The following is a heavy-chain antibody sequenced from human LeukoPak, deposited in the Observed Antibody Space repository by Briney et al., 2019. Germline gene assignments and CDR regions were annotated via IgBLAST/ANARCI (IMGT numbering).Heavy chain of an antibody. J-gene: IGHJ4*02. CDR2: IYSGGST. D-gene: IGHD3-22*01. Sequence: GGSLRLSCAASGFTVSSSYMSWVRQAPGKGLEWVSVIYSGGSTYYADSVKGRFTISRDNSKNTLYLQMNSLRAEDTAVYYCARSGPGYYDSSGYYYWGQGTLVTVSS. CDR3: ARSGPGYYDSSGYYY. V-gene: IGHV3-53*01. CDR1: GFTVSSSY.